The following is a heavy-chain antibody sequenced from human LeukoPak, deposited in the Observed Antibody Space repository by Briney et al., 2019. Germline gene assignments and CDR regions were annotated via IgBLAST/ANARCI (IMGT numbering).Heavy chain of an antibody. CDR2: IDPSDSYT. D-gene: IGHD4-11*01. J-gene: IGHJ4*02. Sequence: GESLRISCKGSGYSFTSYWISWVGQLPGKGLEWMGRIDPSDSYTNYSPSFQGHVTISADKSISTAYLQWSSLRASDTAMYYCARTLTTDIDYWGQGTLVTVSS. CDR1: GYSFTSYW. V-gene: IGHV5-10-1*01. CDR3: ARTLTTDIDY.